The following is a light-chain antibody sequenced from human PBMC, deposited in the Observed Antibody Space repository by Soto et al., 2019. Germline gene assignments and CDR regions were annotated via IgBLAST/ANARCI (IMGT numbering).Light chain of an antibody. Sequence: QSALTQPPSASGSPGQSVAISCTGTSRDVGGQNYVSWYQQHPGKAPKLIIYAVSNRPSGVPDRFSGSKSGNTASLTISGLRADDEADYYCCSHAGNNNYVFGTGTKLTVL. CDR1: SRDVGGQNY. CDR2: AVS. CDR3: CSHAGNNNYV. J-gene: IGLJ1*01. V-gene: IGLV2-8*01.